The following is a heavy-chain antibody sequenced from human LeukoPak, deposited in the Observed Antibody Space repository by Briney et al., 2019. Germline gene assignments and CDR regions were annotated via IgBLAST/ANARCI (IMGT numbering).Heavy chain of an antibody. V-gene: IGHV1-8*03. CDR2: MNPNSGNT. D-gene: IGHD3-22*01. CDR3: AREAHEYYYDSSGYHDY. Sequence: EASVKVSCKASGYTFTSYDINWVRQATGQGLEWMGWMNPNSGNTGYAQKFQGRVTITRNTSISTAYMELSSLRSEDTAVYYCAREAHEYYYDSSGYHDYWGQGTLVTVSS. J-gene: IGHJ4*02. CDR1: GYTFTSYD.